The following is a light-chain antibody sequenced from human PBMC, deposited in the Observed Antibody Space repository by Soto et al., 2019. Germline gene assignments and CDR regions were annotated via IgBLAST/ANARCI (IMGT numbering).Light chain of an antibody. CDR1: QDIAIY. V-gene: IGKV1-9*01. CDR3: QQSDSTPYT. CDR2: AAS. J-gene: IGKJ2*01. Sequence: IQLTQSPSSLSASVGDRVTITCRASQDIAIYLAWYQQKPGEAPKLLIYAASTLYGGVPSRFSGSGSGTDFALTITSLQAEDFATYYCQQSDSTPYTFGQGTKVEI.